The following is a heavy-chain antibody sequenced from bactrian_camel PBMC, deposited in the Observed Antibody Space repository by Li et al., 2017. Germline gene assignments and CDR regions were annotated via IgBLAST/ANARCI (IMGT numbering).Heavy chain of an antibody. D-gene: IGHD1*01. CDR3: AADRLACLTQMPRPMSPRAHNL. V-gene: IGHV3S55*01. CDR2: ISSGETA. J-gene: IGHJ4*01. CDR1: EFVNGDSD. Sequence: HVQLVESGGGSVQAGESLRLSCTTSEFVNGDSDWGWYRQASGKRCELVSTISSGETAYYRDSVKGRFTISQDSAKNILYLQMNSLRPEDTAMYYCAADRLACLTQMPRPMSPRAHNLWGQGTQVTVS.